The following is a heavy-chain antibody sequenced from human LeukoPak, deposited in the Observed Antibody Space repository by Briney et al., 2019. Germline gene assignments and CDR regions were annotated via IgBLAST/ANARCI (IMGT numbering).Heavy chain of an antibody. J-gene: IGHJ6*02. CDR3: ARDKRITIFGVVTYMRDMDV. D-gene: IGHD3-3*01. CDR2: MNPNSGNT. CDR1: GYTFTSYD. Sequence: ASVKVSCKASGYTFTSYDINWVRQATGQGLEWMGWMNPNSGNTGYAQKFQGRVTMTRNTSISTAYMELSSLRPEDTAVYYCARDKRITIFGVVTYMRDMDVWGQGTTVTVSS. V-gene: IGHV1-8*01.